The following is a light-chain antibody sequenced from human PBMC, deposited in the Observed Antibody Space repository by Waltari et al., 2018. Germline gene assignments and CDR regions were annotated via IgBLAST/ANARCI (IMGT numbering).Light chain of an antibody. V-gene: IGKV1-39*01. CDR1: QSVRKY. CDR3: QQSYSIPRT. Sequence: MTQSPSSLSASVGDSVTITCRASQSVRKYLSWYQQKPGQAPKMLIYGTSGLKTGAPSRFSGSGSGADFTLTITGLQPEDFATYFCQQSYSIPRTFGGGTKVE. J-gene: IGKJ4*01. CDR2: GTS.